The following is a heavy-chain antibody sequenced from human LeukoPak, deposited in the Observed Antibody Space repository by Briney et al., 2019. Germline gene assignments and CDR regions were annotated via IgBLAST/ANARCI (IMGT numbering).Heavy chain of an antibody. CDR3: AKCSGWFVRGKDYYYYYMDV. Sequence: SRGSLRLSCGASSFTFSSYVMSWVRQAPGKVLEWVSTVSTTGGSTYYADSVKGRFTISRDNSKDTLYLQMNSLRAEDTAVYYCAKCSGWFVRGKDYYYYYMDVWGKGTTVTVSS. CDR2: VSTTGGST. V-gene: IGHV3-23*01. D-gene: IGHD6-19*01. CDR1: SFTFSSYV. J-gene: IGHJ6*03.